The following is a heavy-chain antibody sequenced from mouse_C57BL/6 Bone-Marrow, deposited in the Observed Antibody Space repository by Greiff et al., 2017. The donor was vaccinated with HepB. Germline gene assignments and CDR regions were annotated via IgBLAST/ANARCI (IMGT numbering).Heavy chain of an antibody. CDR1: GYAFSSYW. J-gene: IGHJ1*03. CDR3: ASIYYVNFWYFDV. Sequence: QVQLKESGAELVKPGASVKISCKASGYAFSSYWMNWVKQRPGKGLEWIGQIYPGDGDTNYNGKFKGKATLTADKSSSKAYMQLSSLTSEDSAVYFFASIYYVNFWYFDVWGTGTTVTVSS. D-gene: IGHD2-1*01. V-gene: IGHV1-80*01. CDR2: IYPGDGDT.